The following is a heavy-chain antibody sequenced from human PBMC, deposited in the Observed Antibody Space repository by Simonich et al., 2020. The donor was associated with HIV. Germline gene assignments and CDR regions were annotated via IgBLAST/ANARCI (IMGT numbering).Heavy chain of an antibody. D-gene: IGHD5-12*01. CDR1: GGSLSGYF. J-gene: IGHJ4*02. Sequence: QVQLQQWGAGLLKPSETLSLTCAVYGGSLSGYFWSWIRQPPGKGLEWIGEINHSGSTNYNPSLKSRVTTSVDTSKTQFSLKLSSVTAADTAVYYCARRSGYDLDYWGQGTLVTVSS. CDR3: ARRSGYDLDY. V-gene: IGHV4-34*01. CDR2: INHSGST.